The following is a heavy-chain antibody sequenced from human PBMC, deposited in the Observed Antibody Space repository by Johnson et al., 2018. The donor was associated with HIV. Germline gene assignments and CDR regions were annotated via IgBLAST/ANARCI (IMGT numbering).Heavy chain of an antibody. CDR3: ARSSTVVTPHDI. CDR2: ISYDGSNK. Sequence: QVQLVESGGGLGKPGGSLRLSCSASGFTFENYAMSWVRQGPGKGLEWVAIISYDGSNKYYADSVKGRFTISRDNSKNTLYLQMNSLRAEDTAVYYCARSSTVVTPHDIWGQGTMVTVSS. CDR1: GFTFENYA. J-gene: IGHJ3*02. V-gene: IGHV3-30*04. D-gene: IGHD4-23*01.